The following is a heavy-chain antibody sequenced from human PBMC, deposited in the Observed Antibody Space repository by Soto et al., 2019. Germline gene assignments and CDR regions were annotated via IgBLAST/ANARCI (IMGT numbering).Heavy chain of an antibody. CDR2: IYSGGST. CDR1: GFTVSSNY. CDR3: ARDSGYYPRGY. D-gene: IGHD3-22*01. Sequence: EVQLVESGGGLVQPGGSLRLSCAASGFTVSSNYMSWVRQAPGKGLEWVSVIYSGGSTYYAASVKGRFTISRDNSKNTLYLQMNSLRAEDTAVYYCARDSGYYPRGYWGQGTLVTVSS. J-gene: IGHJ4*02. V-gene: IGHV3-66*01.